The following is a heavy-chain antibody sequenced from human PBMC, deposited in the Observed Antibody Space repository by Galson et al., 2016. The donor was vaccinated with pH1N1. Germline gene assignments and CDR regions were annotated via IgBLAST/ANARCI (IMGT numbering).Heavy chain of an antibody. J-gene: IGHJ2*01. V-gene: IGHV1-69*13. CDR1: GGTFGSYG. D-gene: IGHD3-22*01. CDR3: AREDYYDADLSDWYFDL. CDR2: IIPIFNTA. Sequence: SVKVSCKASGGTFGSYGITWVRQAPGQGLEWMGGIIPIFNTAKSSQNFKGRVTITADESTTTAYMELSTLRSEDTAVYYCAREDYYDADLSDWYFDLWGRGTLLTVSS.